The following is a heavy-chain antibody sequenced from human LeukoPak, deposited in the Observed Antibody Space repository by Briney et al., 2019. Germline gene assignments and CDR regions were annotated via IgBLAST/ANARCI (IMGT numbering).Heavy chain of an antibody. D-gene: IGHD5-24*01. CDR1: GGSINSYY. CDR2: IYSSGST. Sequence: SETLSLTCTVSGGSINSYYWSWIRQPPGKRLEWIGFIYSSGSTDYNPSLESRVTISLDTSKNQFTLKMTSVTAADRAVYYCARGRDGSSPWYFDYWGQGTLVTVSS. J-gene: IGHJ4*02. V-gene: IGHV4-59*01. CDR3: ARGRDGSSPWYFDY.